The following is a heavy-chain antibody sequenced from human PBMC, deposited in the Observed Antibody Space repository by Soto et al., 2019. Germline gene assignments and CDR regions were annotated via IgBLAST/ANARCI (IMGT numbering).Heavy chain of an antibody. D-gene: IGHD6-13*01. CDR1: GYTFTSYG. J-gene: IGHJ4*02. CDR2: ISAYNVNT. Sequence: ASVKVSCKASGYTFTSYGISWVRQAPGQGLEWMGWISAYNVNTNYAQNLQGRVTVTTDSSTSTAYMELRSLRSDDTAVYFCARDGIAATTTLDYWGQGTLVTVSS. CDR3: ARDGIAATTTLDY. V-gene: IGHV1-18*01.